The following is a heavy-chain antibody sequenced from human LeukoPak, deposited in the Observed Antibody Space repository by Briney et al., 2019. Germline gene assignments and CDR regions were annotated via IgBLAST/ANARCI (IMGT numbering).Heavy chain of an antibody. V-gene: IGHV4-59*01. CDR2: IYYSGST. J-gene: IGHJ5*02. D-gene: IGHD5-12*01. CDR3: AGGYSGYDFWFDP. CDR1: GGSISSYY. Sequence: KASETLSLTCTVSGGSISSYYWSWIRQPPGKGLEWIGYIYYSGSTNYNPSLKSRVTISVDTSKNQFSLKLSSVTAADTAVYYCAGGYSGYDFWFDPWGQGTLVTVSS.